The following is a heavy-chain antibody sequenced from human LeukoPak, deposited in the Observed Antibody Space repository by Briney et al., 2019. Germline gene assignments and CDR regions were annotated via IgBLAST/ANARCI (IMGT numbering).Heavy chain of an antibody. V-gene: IGHV3-23*01. CDR1: GFTFSSYA. CDR3: AKANSITIFGVISPVEY. CDR2: ISDSGGST. D-gene: IGHD3-3*01. J-gene: IGHJ4*02. Sequence: GGSLRLSCAASGFTFSSYAMSWVRQAPGKGLEWVSTISDSGGSTYYADSVKGRFAISRDNSKNTLYLQMNSLRAEDTAVHYCAKANSITIFGVISPVEYWGQGTLVTVSS.